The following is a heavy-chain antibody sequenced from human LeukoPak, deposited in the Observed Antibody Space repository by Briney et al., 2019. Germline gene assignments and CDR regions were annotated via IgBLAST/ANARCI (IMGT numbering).Heavy chain of an antibody. V-gene: IGHV3-30*02. CDR3: AKSYGSGSYYTPDY. D-gene: IGHD3-10*01. CDR1: GFTFSTYW. J-gene: IGHJ4*02. CDR2: IRYDGSNK. Sequence: GGSLRLSCAASGFTFSTYWMSWVRQAPGKGLEWVAFIRYDGSNKYYADSVKGRFTISRDNSKNTLYLQMNSLRAEDTAVYYCAKSYGSGSYYTPDYWGQGTLVTVSS.